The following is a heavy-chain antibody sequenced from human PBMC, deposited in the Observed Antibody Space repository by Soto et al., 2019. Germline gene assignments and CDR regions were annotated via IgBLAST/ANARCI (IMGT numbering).Heavy chain of an antibody. CDR3: AKALVPALTAKFGY. CDR2: VTASGGGT. D-gene: IGHD5-18*01. V-gene: IGHV3-23*01. Sequence: GGSLRLSCSVAGFTVSDSMTWVRQAPGKGLEWVSTVTASGGGTFYANSVKGRFTISRDNSRNTLHLQMSSLRVEDTALYYCAKALVPALTAKFGYWGQGTLVTVSS. CDR1: GFTVSDS. J-gene: IGHJ4*02.